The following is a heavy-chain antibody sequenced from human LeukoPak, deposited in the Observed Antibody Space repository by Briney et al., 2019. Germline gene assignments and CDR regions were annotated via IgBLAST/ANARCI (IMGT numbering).Heavy chain of an antibody. J-gene: IGHJ5*02. CDR2: IVVGSAIT. V-gene: IGHV1-58*01. CDR3: AAFDAGDCGGDCPYFSFP. CDR1: GFTFASSA. D-gene: IGHD2-21*02. Sequence: SVKVSCKASGFTFASSAVQWVRQARGQRLEWIGWIVVGSAITNYAQKFQERVTITRDMSTGTAYMELSSLRSEDTAVYYCAAFDAGDCGGDCPYFSFPWGQGTLVTVSS.